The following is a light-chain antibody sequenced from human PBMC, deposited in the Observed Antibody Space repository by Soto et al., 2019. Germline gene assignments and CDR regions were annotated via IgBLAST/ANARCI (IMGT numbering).Light chain of an antibody. V-gene: IGKV3-15*01. CDR3: QQYNNWAQT. Sequence: EIVMTQSPATLSVSPGERATLSCRASQSVSSNLAWYQQKPGQAPRLLIYGASTRATGIPARFSGSGSGTEFTLTVSSLQSEDFVVYYCQQYNNWAQTVGQGTKLEIK. CDR2: GAS. J-gene: IGKJ2*01. CDR1: QSVSSN.